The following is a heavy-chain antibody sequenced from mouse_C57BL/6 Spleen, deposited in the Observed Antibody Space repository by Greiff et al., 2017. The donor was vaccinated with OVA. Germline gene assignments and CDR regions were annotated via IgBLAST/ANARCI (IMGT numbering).Heavy chain of an antibody. CDR2: IDPSDSYT. V-gene: IGHV1-50*01. Sequence: VQLQQPGAELVKPGASVKLSCKASGYTFTSYWMQWVKQRPGQGLEWIGEIDPSDSYTNYNQKFKGKATLTVDTSSSTAYMQLSSLTSEDSAVYYCARDYYGSSTGDYWGQGTTLTVSS. J-gene: IGHJ2*01. CDR3: ARDYYGSSTGDY. D-gene: IGHD1-1*01. CDR1: GYTFTSYW.